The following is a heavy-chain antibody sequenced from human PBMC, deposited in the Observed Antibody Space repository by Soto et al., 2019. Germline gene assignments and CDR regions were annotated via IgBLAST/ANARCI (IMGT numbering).Heavy chain of an antibody. D-gene: IGHD2-15*01. CDR1: GFTFSSYG. J-gene: IGHJ6*02. Sequence: QVQLVESGGGVVQPGRSLRLSCAASGFTFSSYGMHWVRQAPGKGLEWVAVIWYDGSNKYYADSVKGRFTISRDNSKNTLYLQMNSLRAEDTAVYYCARVRVALYYYYGMDVWGQGTTVTVSS. CDR2: IWYDGSNK. V-gene: IGHV3-33*01. CDR3: ARVRVALYYYYGMDV.